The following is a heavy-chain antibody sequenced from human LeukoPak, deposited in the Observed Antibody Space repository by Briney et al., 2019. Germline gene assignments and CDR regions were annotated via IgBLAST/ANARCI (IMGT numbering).Heavy chain of an antibody. CDR3: VIHSPGYSGWPFDY. D-gene: IGHD6-13*01. CDR1: GYRFTSYW. V-gene: IGHV5-51*01. J-gene: IGHJ4*02. Sequence: GESLKISCKGSGYRFTSYWIGWVRQMPGKGLEWVGIIYPGDSDTRYSPSFQGQVTISADKSISTAYLQWSSLKAPDTAMYCCVIHSPGYSGWPFDYWGQGTLVTVSS. CDR2: IYPGDSDT.